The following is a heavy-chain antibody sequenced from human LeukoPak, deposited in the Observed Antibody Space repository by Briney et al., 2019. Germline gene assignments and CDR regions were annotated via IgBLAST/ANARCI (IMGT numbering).Heavy chain of an antibody. CDR2: IRGGGENT. V-gene: IGHV3-23*01. J-gene: IGHJ4*02. CDR1: GFTFSTYS. D-gene: IGHD2-15*01. Sequence: GGSLRLSCAASGFTFSTYSMSWVRQAPGKGLEWVSAIRGGGENTYYADSVKGRFTISRDNSKDTLSLQMNSLRAEDTAVFYCAKISWDGRGTFYWGQGTLVTVSS. CDR3: AKISWDGRGTFY.